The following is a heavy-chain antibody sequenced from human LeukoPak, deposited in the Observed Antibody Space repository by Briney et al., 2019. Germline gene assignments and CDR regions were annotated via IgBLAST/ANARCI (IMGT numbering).Heavy chain of an antibody. D-gene: IGHD2-15*01. CDR1: GASISSYY. CDR3: ARGLHY. J-gene: IGHJ4*02. V-gene: IGHV4-59*12. Sequence: SETLSLTCTVSGASISSYYWSWIRQPPGKGLDWIGYISYRGSTNYNPSLKSRVTISVDKSKNQFSLKLSSVTAADTAVYYCARGLHYWGQGTLVTVSS. CDR2: ISYRGST.